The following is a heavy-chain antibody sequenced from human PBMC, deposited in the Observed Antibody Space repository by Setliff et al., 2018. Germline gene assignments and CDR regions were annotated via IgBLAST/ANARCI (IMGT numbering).Heavy chain of an antibody. V-gene: IGHV3-7*01. J-gene: IGHJ4*02. CDR3: ASATGY. Sequence: GGSLRLSCAASEFTFNTFWMTWVRQAPGKGLEWVANINPGGSEEYYLDSVKGRFTISRDNAKTSLYLLMNSLRADDTAVYFCASATGYWGQGILVTVSS. CDR1: EFTFNTFW. CDR2: INPGGSEE.